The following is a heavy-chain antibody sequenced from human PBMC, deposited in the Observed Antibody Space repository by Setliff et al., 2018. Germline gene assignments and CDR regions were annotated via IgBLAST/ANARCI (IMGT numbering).Heavy chain of an antibody. Sequence: PSETLSLTCTVSGGSISTYYWSWVRQPPGKGLEWIGYIYYSGSTNYNPSLKSRVTMSVDTSKSQVSLKLSSVTAADTGVYYCVRGYGSGSYPYCYGMDVWGQGTTVTVSS. CDR2: IYYSGST. V-gene: IGHV4-59*01. D-gene: IGHD3-10*01. J-gene: IGHJ6*02. CDR1: GGSISTYY. CDR3: VRGYGSGSYPYCYGMDV.